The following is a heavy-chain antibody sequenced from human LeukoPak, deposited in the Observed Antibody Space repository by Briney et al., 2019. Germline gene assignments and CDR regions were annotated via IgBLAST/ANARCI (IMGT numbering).Heavy chain of an antibody. CDR1: GFTFSSYA. V-gene: IGHV3-30*04. D-gene: IGHD2-8*02. CDR3: ARTWILVYYFDY. CDR2: ISYDGSNK. J-gene: IGHJ4*02. Sequence: GRSLRLSCAASGFTFSSYAMHWVRQAPGKGLEWVAVISYDGSNKYYADSVKGRFTISRDNSKNTLYLQMNSLRAEDTAVYYCARTWILVYYFDYWGQGTLVTVSS.